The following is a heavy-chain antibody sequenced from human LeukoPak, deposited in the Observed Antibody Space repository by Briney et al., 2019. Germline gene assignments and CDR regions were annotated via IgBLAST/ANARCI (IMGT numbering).Heavy chain of an antibody. V-gene: IGHV3-74*01. CDR1: GFTFSGYW. D-gene: IGHD3-10*01. CDR2: INSDGSGT. Sequence: GGSLRLSCAASGFTFSGYWMHWVRQAPGKGPMCVSRINSDGSGTKYADSVKGRFTISRDNAKNTLYLQMNSLRADDTAVYYCAKDWVVRGVISYWGQGTLVTVSS. J-gene: IGHJ4*02. CDR3: AKDWVVRGVISY.